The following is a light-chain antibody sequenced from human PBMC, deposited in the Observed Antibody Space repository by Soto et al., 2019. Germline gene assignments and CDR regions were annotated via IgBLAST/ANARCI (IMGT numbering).Light chain of an antibody. V-gene: IGLV2-14*03. J-gene: IGLJ1*01. Sequence: QSVLTQPASLSGSPGQSITISCTGTSSDVGSYNYVSWYQHHPGKVPKLVIYDVSSRPSGVSNRFSGSKSGNTASLTISGLQTEDEADYYCSSYTTSETRVFGTGTKVTVL. CDR1: SSDVGSYNY. CDR3: SSYTTSETRV. CDR2: DVS.